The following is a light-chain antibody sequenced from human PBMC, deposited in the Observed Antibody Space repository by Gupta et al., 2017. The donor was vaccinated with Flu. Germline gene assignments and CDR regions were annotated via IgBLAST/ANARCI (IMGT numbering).Light chain of an antibody. Sequence: QSALTQPASASGSPGQWITISCTGTNNDIGNNNHVCWFQQHPGKAPKLLSYEVSYRPSGVSNRVSASKSGNTASLTISGLQSEDDADYYCIAYTTGSTWVFGGGTKLSVL. CDR1: NNDIGNNNH. J-gene: IGLJ3*02. CDR3: IAYTTGSTWV. V-gene: IGLV2-14*03. CDR2: EVS.